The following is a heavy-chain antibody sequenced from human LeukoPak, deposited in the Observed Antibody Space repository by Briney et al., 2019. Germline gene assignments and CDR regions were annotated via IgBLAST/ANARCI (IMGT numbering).Heavy chain of an antibody. CDR2: IYYSGSA. CDR3: ARVRMSITMVRGVIGYYYYGMDV. CDR1: GGSISSGDYY. V-gene: IGHV4-30-4*08. Sequence: SQTLSLTRTVSGGSISSGDYYWSWIRQPPGKGLEWIGYIYYSGSAYYNPSLKSRVTISVDTSKNQFSLKLSSVTAADTAVYYCARVRMSITMVRGVIGYYYYGMDVWGQGTTVTVSS. D-gene: IGHD3-10*01. J-gene: IGHJ6*02.